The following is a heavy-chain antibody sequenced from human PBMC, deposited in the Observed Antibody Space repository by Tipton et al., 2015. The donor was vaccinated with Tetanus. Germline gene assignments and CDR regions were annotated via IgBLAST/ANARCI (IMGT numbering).Heavy chain of an antibody. CDR1: GFTFSSYA. CDR2: INWNGGST. J-gene: IGHJ5*02. Sequence: SLRLSCAASGFTFSSYAMSWVRQAPGKGLEWVSGINWNGGSTGYADSVKGRFTISRDNAKNSLYLQMNSLRAEDTALYHCARVDEYFHWFDPWGQGTLVTVSP. CDR3: ARVDEYFHWFDP. V-gene: IGHV3-20*01. D-gene: IGHD3-9*01.